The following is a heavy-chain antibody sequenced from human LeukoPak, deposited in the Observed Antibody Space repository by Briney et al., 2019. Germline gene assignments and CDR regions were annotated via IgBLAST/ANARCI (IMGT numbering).Heavy chain of an antibody. CDR1: GGSFSGYY. J-gene: IGHJ4*02. D-gene: IGHD3-10*01. Sequence: SGTPSLTCAVYGGSFSGYYWSRIRQPPGKGLEWIGEINHSGSTNYNPSLQSRVAISVDTSKNQFSLKLSSVTAADKAVYYCARGALGLGSTYYYGSGSYQGKGFDYWGQGTLVTVSS. CDR2: INHSGST. CDR3: ARGALGLGSTYYYGSGSYQGKGFDY. V-gene: IGHV4-34*01.